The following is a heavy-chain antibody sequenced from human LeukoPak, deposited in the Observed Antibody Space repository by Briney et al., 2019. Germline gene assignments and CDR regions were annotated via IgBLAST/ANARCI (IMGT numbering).Heavy chain of an antibody. Sequence: ETLSLTCTVSGGFISSSSYYWGWIRQAPGKGLEWVSYISSSSSTIYYADSVKGRFTISRDNAKNSLYLQMNSLRAEDTAVYYCARDRGGAYDFWSGYYTGYFDYWGQGTLVTVSS. CDR3: ARDRGGAYDFWSGYYTGYFDY. J-gene: IGHJ4*02. CDR1: GGFISSSS. D-gene: IGHD3-3*01. CDR2: ISSSSSTI. V-gene: IGHV3-48*01.